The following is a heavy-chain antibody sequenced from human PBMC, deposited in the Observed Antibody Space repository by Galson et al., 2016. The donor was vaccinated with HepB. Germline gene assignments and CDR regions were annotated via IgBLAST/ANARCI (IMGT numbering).Heavy chain of an antibody. D-gene: IGHD6-25*01. CDR2: IGTGSNI. J-gene: IGHJ4*02. CDR1: GFTFRTTS. CDR3: VTWSAAHFDQ. Sequence: SLRLSCATSGFTFRTTSMDWVRQTPGKGLEWVATIGTGSNIHYADFVRGRFIASRDNARNTVYLQMDNVRVEDTAKYHCVTWSAAHFDQWGQGTRVTVSS. V-gene: IGHV3-23*01.